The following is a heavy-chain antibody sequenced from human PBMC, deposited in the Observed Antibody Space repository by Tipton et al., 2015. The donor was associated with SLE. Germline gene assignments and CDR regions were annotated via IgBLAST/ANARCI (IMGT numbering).Heavy chain of an antibody. CDR3: ARVTGHSSGWYGWVDY. D-gene: IGHD6-19*01. CDR1: GGSISNYY. CDR2: IYYSGST. J-gene: IGHJ4*02. V-gene: IGHV4-59*12. Sequence: LRLSCSVSGGSISNYYWSWIRQPPGKGLEWIGNIYYSGSTYCNPSLKSRVTISVDTSKNQFSLKLSSVTAADTAVYYCARVTGHSSGWYGWVDYWGQGTLVTVSS.